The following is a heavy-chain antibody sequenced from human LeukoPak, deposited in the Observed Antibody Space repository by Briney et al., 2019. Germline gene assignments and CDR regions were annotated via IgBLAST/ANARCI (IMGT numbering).Heavy chain of an antibody. CDR1: GFSFSDSY. V-gene: IGHV3-11*04. CDR3: ARDSRRAGMDV. CDR2: ITTSGSTI. D-gene: IGHD6-25*01. J-gene: IGHJ6*02. Sequence: GGSLRLSCAASGFSFSDSYMSWIRQAPGKGLEWVSYITTSGSTIYYADSVKGRFTISRDNSKNTLYPQMNSLRAEDTAVYYCARDSRRAGMDVWGQGTTVTVSS.